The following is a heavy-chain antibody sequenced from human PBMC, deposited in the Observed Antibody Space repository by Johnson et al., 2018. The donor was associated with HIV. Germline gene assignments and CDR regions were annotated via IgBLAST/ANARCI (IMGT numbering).Heavy chain of an antibody. D-gene: IGHD1-1*01. CDR2: INWNGGST. J-gene: IGHJ3*02. CDR3: ARREGTTGTFSAFDI. V-gene: IGHV3-20*04. CDR1: GFTFDDYG. Sequence: VQLVESGVNLVQPGRSLRLSCAASGFTFDDYGMSWVRQAPGKGLEWVSGINWNGGSTGYADSVKGRFTISRDNAKNSLYLQMNSLRAEDTALYYCARREGTTGTFSAFDIWGQGTMVTVSS.